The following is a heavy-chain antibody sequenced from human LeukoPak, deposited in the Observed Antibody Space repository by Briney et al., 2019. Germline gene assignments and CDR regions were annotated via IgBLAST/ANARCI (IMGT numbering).Heavy chain of an antibody. CDR3: AKDIELTGEITALDY. J-gene: IGHJ4*02. V-gene: IGHV3-53*05. CDR1: GVTVSSNY. Sequence: GGSLRLSCAAAGVTVSSNYMSWVRQVPGRGLEWVSMMYSDGTTHYLDSVKGRFTISRDNAKNSLYLQMNSLRAEDTALYYCAKDIELTGEITALDYWGQGTLVTVSS. CDR2: MYSDGTT. D-gene: IGHD7-27*01.